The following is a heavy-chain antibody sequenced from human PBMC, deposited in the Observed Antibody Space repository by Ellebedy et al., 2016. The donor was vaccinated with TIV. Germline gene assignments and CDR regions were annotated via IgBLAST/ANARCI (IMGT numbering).Heavy chain of an antibody. D-gene: IGHD3-16*01. J-gene: IGHJ4*02. Sequence: MPSETLSLTCDVSGGSFSSGGFSWSWIRQPPGKGLEWIGFIHHSANTYYNPSLRSRVTISVDESKNQLSLNLTSVTAADTAVYYCARALPVYRLMTPHFDHWGQGTPVTVSS. V-gene: IGHV4-30-2*01. CDR3: ARALPVYRLMTPHFDH. CDR2: IHHSANT. CDR1: GGSFSSGGFS.